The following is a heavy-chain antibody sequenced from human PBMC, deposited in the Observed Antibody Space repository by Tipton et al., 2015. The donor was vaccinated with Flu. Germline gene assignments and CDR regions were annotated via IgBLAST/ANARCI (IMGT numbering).Heavy chain of an antibody. V-gene: IGHV4-4*07. Sequence: LRLSCTVSGGSISSYYWSWIRQPAGKGLEWIGRIYTSGSTNYNPSLKSRVTISVDTSKNQFSLKLSSVTAADTAVYYCASISGDPFDYWGQGTLVTVSS. D-gene: IGHD2-21*01. CDR2: IYTSGST. CDR3: ASISGDPFDY. CDR1: GGSISSYY. J-gene: IGHJ4*02.